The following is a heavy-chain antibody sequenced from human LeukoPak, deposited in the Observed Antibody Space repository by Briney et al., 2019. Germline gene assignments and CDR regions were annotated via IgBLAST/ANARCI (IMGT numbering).Heavy chain of an antibody. Sequence: SETLSLTCTVSGGSISSSSYYWGWIRQPPGKGLEWIGSIYYSGSTYYNPSLKSRVTISVDTSKNQFSLKLSSVTAADTAVYYRARHINFTPRWFDPWGQGTLVTVSS. D-gene: IGHD2/OR15-2a*01. CDR3: ARHINFTPRWFDP. V-gene: IGHV4-39*01. CDR2: IYYSGST. CDR1: GGSISSSSYY. J-gene: IGHJ5*02.